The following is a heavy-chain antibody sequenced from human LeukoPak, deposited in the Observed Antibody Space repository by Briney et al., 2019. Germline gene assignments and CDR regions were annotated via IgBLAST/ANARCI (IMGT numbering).Heavy chain of an antibody. J-gene: IGHJ6*04. CDR2: ISSSGSTI. D-gene: IGHD3-10*02. CDR3: AELGITMIGGV. Sequence: GGSLRLSCAASGFTFSSYTMNWVRQAPGKGLEWVSYISSSGSTIYYADSVKGRFTISRDNAKNSLYLQMNSLRAEDTAVYYCAELGITMIGGVWGKGTTVTIFS. CDR1: GFTFSSYT. V-gene: IGHV3-48*03.